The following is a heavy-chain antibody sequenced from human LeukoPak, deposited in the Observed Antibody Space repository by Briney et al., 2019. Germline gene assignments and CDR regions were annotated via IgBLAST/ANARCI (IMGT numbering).Heavy chain of an antibody. D-gene: IGHD6-6*01. Sequence: PEGSLRLSCAASGFTFSNYWMHWVRQAPGKGLVWVSRINSDGSRTTYADSVKGRFTISRDNAKNTLYLQMNSLRAEDTAVYYCARDGYSSSFYFDYWGQGTLVTVSS. V-gene: IGHV3-74*01. CDR1: GFTFSNYW. CDR2: INSDGSRT. J-gene: IGHJ4*02. CDR3: ARDGYSSSFYFDY.